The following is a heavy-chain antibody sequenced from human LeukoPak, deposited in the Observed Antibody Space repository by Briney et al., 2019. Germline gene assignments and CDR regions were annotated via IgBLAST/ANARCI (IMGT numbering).Heavy chain of an antibody. Sequence: GGPLRLSCAASGFTFSNAWMSWVRQAPGKGLEWVSGINWNGGSTGYADSVKGRFTISRDNAKNSLYLQMNSLRAEDTALYYCARDEYYYDSSGSYYYYYMDVWGKGTTVTVSS. CDR1: GFTFSNAW. J-gene: IGHJ6*03. V-gene: IGHV3-20*04. CDR3: ARDEYYYDSSGSYYYYYMDV. CDR2: INWNGGST. D-gene: IGHD3-22*01.